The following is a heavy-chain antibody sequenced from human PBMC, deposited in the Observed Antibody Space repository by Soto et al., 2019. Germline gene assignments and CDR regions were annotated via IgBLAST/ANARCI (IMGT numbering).Heavy chain of an antibody. CDR2: IYYSGST. V-gene: IGHV4-59*08. Sequence: SETLSLTCTVSGGSISSYYWSWIRQPPGKGLEWIGYIYYSGSTNYNPSLKSRVTISVDTSKNQFSLKLSSVTAADTAVYYCARHVMGSYQGNFDYWGQGTLVTVSS. CDR3: ARHVMGSYQGNFDY. CDR1: GGSISSYY. J-gene: IGHJ4*02. D-gene: IGHD2-8*01.